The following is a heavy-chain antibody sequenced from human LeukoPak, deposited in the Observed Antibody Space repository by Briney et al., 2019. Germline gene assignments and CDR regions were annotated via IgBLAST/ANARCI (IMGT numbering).Heavy chain of an antibody. CDR2: IYYSGST. Sequence: SETLSLTCTVSGGSISSYYWSWIRQPPGKGLEWIGYIYYSGSTNYNPSLKSRVTISVDTSKNQFSLKLSSVAAADTAVYYCARDRMFIEYSSSQNYYYYYMDVWGKGTTVTVSS. D-gene: IGHD6-6*01. V-gene: IGHV4-59*01. CDR3: ARDRMFIEYSSSQNYYYYYMDV. J-gene: IGHJ6*03. CDR1: GGSISSYY.